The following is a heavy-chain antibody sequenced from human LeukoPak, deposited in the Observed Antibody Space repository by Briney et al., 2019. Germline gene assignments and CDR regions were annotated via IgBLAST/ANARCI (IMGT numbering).Heavy chain of an antibody. CDR3: ARVKARRYSGSYGTVDY. CDR2: IYSGGST. CDR1: GFTVSSNY. V-gene: IGHV3-66*01. Sequence: GGSLRLSCAASGFTVSSNYMSWARQAPGKGLEWVSVIYSGGSTYYADSVKGRFTISRDNSKNTLYLQMNSLRAEDTAVYYCARVKARRYSGSYGTVDYWGQGTLVTVSS. D-gene: IGHD1-26*01. J-gene: IGHJ4*02.